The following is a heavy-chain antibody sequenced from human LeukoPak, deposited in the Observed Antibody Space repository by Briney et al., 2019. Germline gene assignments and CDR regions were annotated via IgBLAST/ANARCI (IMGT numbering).Heavy chain of an antibody. CDR2: IYSSGST. D-gene: IGHD6-13*01. V-gene: IGHV4-59*01. Sequence: PSETLSLTCTVPGDSINSYYWNWIRQPPGQGLEWIGFIYSSGSTNYNPSLKSRVAISVDTSRNHFSLKLSSVTAADTAVYYCARGGSSSWRIGYYFDYWGQGTLVTVSS. CDR3: ARGGSSSWRIGYYFDY. CDR1: GDSINSYY. J-gene: IGHJ4*02.